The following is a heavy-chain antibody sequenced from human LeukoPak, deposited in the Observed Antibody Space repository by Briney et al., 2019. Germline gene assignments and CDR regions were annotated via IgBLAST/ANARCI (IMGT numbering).Heavy chain of an antibody. Sequence: ASVKVSCKASGYTFTGYYLHWVRQAPGQGLEWMAWISPNSGDTYYAQKFQGRVTLTRDTSISTAYMELSSLRSDDTAVYYCARLWGYYDASDIWGQGTMVTVSS. CDR1: GYTFTGYY. D-gene: IGHD2-15*01. V-gene: IGHV1-2*02. J-gene: IGHJ3*02. CDR2: ISPNSGDT. CDR3: ARLWGYYDASDI.